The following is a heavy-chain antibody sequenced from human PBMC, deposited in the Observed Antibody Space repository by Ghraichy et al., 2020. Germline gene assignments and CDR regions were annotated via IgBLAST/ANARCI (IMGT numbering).Heavy chain of an antibody. J-gene: IGHJ6*02. CDR1: GYTFTSYY. V-gene: IGHV1-46*01. D-gene: IGHD3-10*01. Sequence: ASVKVSCKASGYTFTSYYIHWVRQAPGQGLDWMGIINPSGGSSSYAQKFQGRVTMTRDTSTSTVYMELSSLRSEDTAVYFCARDTVLVRGLIMFSGSYGMDVWGQGTTVTVSS. CDR3: ARDTVLVRGLIMFSGSYGMDV. CDR2: INPSGGSS.